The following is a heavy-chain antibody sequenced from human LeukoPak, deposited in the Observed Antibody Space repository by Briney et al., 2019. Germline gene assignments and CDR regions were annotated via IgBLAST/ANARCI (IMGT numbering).Heavy chain of an antibody. CDR1: GLTFSSYT. D-gene: IGHD4-23*01. V-gene: IGHV3-21*01. J-gene: IGHJ4*02. CDR3: ARDIYGGNWPNDY. CDR2: ISGSSYYI. Sequence: GGSLRLSCAASGLTFSSYTMNWVRQAPGKGLEWVSSISGSSYYIYYADSVKGRFTISRDNAKNSLYLQMNSLRAEDTAVYYCARDIYGGNWPNDYWGQGTLVTVSS.